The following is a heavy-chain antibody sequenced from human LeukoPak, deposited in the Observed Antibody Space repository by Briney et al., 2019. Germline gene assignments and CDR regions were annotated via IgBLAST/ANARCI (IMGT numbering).Heavy chain of an antibody. J-gene: IGHJ4*02. Sequence: KAGGSLRLSCAASGLSISNDWMSWVRQAPGKGPEWVARVKSRSAGETTDYAAPVKGRFTISRDDSKNTLYLKMNSLKTKDTAVYYCTLIQGWGSGSYYRDFWGQGTLVTVSS. D-gene: IGHD3-10*01. CDR3: TLIQGWGSGSYYRDF. CDR1: GLSISNDW. CDR2: VKSRSAGETT. V-gene: IGHV3-15*01.